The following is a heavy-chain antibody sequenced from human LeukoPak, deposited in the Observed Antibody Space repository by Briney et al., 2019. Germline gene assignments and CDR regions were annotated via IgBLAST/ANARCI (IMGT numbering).Heavy chain of an antibody. V-gene: IGHV3-21*01. CDR2: ISSSSSYI. CDR3: ARDSTVTTGY. J-gene: IGHJ4*02. CDR1: GFTFSSYS. Sequence: PGGSLRLSCAASGFTFSSYSMNWVRPAPGKGLEWVSSISSSSSYIYYADSVKGRFTISRDNATNSLYLQMNSLRAEDTAVYYCARDSTVTTGYWGQGTLVTVSS. D-gene: IGHD4-17*01.